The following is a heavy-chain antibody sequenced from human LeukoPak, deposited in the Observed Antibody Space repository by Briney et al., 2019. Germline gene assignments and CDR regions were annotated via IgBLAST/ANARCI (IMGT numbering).Heavy chain of an antibody. J-gene: IGHJ4*02. V-gene: IGHV4-59*01. D-gene: IGHD2/OR15-2a*01. CDR3: AREGSTIRGIDY. CDR1: GGSISSYY. CDR2: IYYSGST. Sequence: SETLSLTCTVSGGSISSYYWSWIRQSPGKGLEWIGYIYYSGSTNYNPSLKSRVTISVDTSKNQFSLKLSSVTAADTAVYYCAREGSTIRGIDYWGQGTLVTVSP.